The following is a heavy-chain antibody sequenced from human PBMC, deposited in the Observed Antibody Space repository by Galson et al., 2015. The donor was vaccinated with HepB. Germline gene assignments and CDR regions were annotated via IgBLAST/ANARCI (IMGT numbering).Heavy chain of an antibody. V-gene: IGHV3-72*01. D-gene: IGHD3-10*01. J-gene: IGHJ4*02. Sequence: SLRLSCAASGFTFGDHYMDWVRQAPGKGLEWVGRTRNKANSYTTEYAASVKGRFTISRDDSKNSLYLQMNSLKTEDTAVYYCARAIMVRGVTTHYFWGQGTLVTVSS. CDR2: TRNKANSYTT. CDR3: ARAIMVRGVTTHYF. CDR1: GFTFGDHY.